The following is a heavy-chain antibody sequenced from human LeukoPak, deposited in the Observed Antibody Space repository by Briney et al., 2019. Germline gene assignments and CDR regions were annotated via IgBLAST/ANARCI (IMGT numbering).Heavy chain of an antibody. Sequence: PGGSLRLSCAASGFTFGGYGMSWVRQAPGKGLEWDSSISASGDSTYHADSVKGRFTISRDSSKNTLYLQMDSLRAEDTAVYYCAKFDYGGNPNEYFFDYWGQGTLVTVSS. J-gene: IGHJ4*02. D-gene: IGHD4-23*01. CDR2: ISASGDST. CDR1: GFTFGGYG. CDR3: AKFDYGGNPNEYFFDY. V-gene: IGHV3-23*01.